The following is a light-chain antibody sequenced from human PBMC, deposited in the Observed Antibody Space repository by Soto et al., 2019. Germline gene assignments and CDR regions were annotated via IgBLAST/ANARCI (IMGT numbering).Light chain of an antibody. V-gene: IGKV1-5*03. CDR2: KAA. Sequence: DIQMTQSPSTLSGSVGDRVTITCRASQTISSWLAWYQQKPGKAPKRLINKAATLKSGVPSRFSGSGSGTEFTLTISSLQPDDFATYYCQHYNSYSEAFGQGTKVELK. J-gene: IGKJ1*01. CDR3: QHYNSYSEA. CDR1: QTISSW.